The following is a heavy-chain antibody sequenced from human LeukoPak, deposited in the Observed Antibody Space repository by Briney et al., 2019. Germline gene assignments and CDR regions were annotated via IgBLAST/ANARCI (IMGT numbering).Heavy chain of an antibody. J-gene: IGHJ4*02. CDR2: IIPIFGTA. Sequence: ASVKVSCKASGGTFSSYAISWVRQAPGQGLEWMGRIIPIFGTANYAQKFQGRVTITTDESTSTAYMELSSLRSEDTAVYYCARDSYSNYGHFDYWGQGTLVTVSS. CDR3: ARDSYSNYGHFDY. V-gene: IGHV1-69*05. D-gene: IGHD4-11*01. CDR1: GGTFSSYA.